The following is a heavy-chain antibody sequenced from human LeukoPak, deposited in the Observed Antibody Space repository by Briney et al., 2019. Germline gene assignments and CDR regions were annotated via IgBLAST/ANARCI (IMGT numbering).Heavy chain of an antibody. Sequence: GGSLRLSCAASGFTFSSYWMHWVRQAPGKGLVWVSRINNDESSTSYADSVKGRFTISRDNAKNTLYLQMNSLRAEDTAVYYCARGTFYDFWSGVFDYWGQGTLVTVSS. CDR3: ARGTFYDFWSGVFDY. CDR2: INNDESST. CDR1: GFTFSSYW. J-gene: IGHJ4*02. D-gene: IGHD3-3*01. V-gene: IGHV3-74*01.